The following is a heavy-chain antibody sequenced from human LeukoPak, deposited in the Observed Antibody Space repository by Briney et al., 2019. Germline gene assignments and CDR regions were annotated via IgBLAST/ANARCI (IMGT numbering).Heavy chain of an antibody. J-gene: IGHJ4*02. D-gene: IGHD3-3*01. Sequence: GGSLRLSCAASGFTFSSYWMSWVRQAPGKGLEWVANIKQDGSEKYYVDSVKGRFTISRGNAKNSLYLQMNSLRAEDTAVYYCAIDRRPYDFWSAYYFDYWGQGTLVTVSS. V-gene: IGHV3-7*03. CDR2: IKQDGSEK. CDR3: AIDRRPYDFWSAYYFDY. CDR1: GFTFSSYW.